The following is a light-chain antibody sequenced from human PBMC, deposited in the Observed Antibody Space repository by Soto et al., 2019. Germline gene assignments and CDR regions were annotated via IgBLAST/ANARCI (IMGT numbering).Light chain of an antibody. J-gene: IGKJ1*01. V-gene: IGKV1-39*01. Sequence: DIQMTQSPSSLSASVEDIVIITCRARQSISNHLNWYQQKQGKAPKLLIFAASSLQSGVPSRFSGSRSGTDFTLTIRSLQHEDFGNYSCQQSSSTPPKLGQG. CDR3: QQSSSTPPK. CDR2: AAS. CDR1: QSISNH.